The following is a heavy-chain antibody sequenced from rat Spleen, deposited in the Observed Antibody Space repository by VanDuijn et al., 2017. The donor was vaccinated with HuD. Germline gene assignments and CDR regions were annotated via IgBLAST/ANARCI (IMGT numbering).Heavy chain of an antibody. Sequence: EVQLVESGGGLVQPGSPLKLSCATSGFTFSNYYMAWVRQAPTKGLEWVASISPSGSTTHYRDSVRGRFTIFRDMAKSTLYLQMDSLRSEDTATYYCARQEDYFDYWGQGVMVTVSS. CDR1: GFTFSNYY. CDR3: ARQEDYFDY. V-gene: IGHV5S23*01. J-gene: IGHJ2*01. CDR2: ISPSGSTT.